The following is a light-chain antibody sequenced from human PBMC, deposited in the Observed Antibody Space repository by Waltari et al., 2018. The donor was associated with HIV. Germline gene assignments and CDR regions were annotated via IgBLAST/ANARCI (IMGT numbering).Light chain of an antibody. Sequence: EIVMTQSPLSLPVTPGEPASISCRSSQSLVYSNGYNYLDWYLQKTGQSPRLLIYMASNRASGVHDRFSGSGSGTEFTLKISRVEPEDVGVYFCMQPLDTPFTFGQGTKLEIK. CDR1: QSLVYSNGYNY. V-gene: IGKV2-28*01. CDR3: MQPLDTPFT. J-gene: IGKJ2*01. CDR2: MAS.